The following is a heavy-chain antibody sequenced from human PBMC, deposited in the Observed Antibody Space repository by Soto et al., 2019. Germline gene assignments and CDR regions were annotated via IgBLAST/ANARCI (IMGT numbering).Heavy chain of an antibody. CDR2: IYYSGST. Sequence: SEILSLTYTVGGGSISSGGYYWSWIRQQPGKGLEWIGYIYYSGSTYYNPSLKSRVTISVDTSKNQFSLKLSSVTAADTAVYYCARSNCDFWSGYDYYYYYYYMDVWGKGTTVTVSS. J-gene: IGHJ6*03. D-gene: IGHD3-3*01. CDR1: GGSISSGGYY. V-gene: IGHV4-31*03. CDR3: ARSNCDFWSGYDYYYYYYYMDV.